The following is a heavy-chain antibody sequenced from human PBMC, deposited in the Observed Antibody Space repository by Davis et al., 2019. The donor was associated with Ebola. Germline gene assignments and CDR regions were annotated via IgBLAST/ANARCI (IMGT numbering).Heavy chain of an antibody. D-gene: IGHD4-17*01. CDR1: GFTFSGSA. J-gene: IGHJ4*02. CDR2: IRSKANSYAT. V-gene: IGHV3-73*01. Sequence: GGSLRLSCAASGFTFSGSAMPWVRQASGKGLEWVGRIRSKANSYATAYAASVKGRFTISRDDSKNTAYLQMNSLKTEDTAVYYCTTTTVTVDYWGQGTLVTVSS. CDR3: TTTTVTVDY.